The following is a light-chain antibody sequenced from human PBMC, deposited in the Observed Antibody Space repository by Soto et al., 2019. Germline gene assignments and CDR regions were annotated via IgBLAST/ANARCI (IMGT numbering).Light chain of an antibody. V-gene: IGKV3-20*01. J-gene: IGKJ1*01. CDR2: AAS. Sequence: EIELTQSPGTLSLSPGERATVSCRASQSVNSHYLAWYQQKPGQAPRLVIYAASSRATGIPDRFSGSGSGTDFTLTISRLEPEDFAVYYCQQYGSSFSWTFGQGTRV. CDR3: QQYGSSFSWT. CDR1: QSVNSHY.